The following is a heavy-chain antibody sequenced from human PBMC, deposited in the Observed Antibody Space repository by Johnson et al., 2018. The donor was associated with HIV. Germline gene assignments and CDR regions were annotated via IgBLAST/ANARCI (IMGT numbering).Heavy chain of an antibody. Sequence: VQLVESGGGLVNPGGSLRLSCAASGFTFDDYAMHWVRQAPGKGLEWVSGISWNSGSIGYADSVKGRFTISRDNAKNSLYLQMNSLRAEDTALYYCAKAVSGSYDDAFDIWGQGTMVTVSS. V-gene: IGHV3-9*01. J-gene: IGHJ3*02. CDR1: GFTFDDYA. D-gene: IGHD1-26*01. CDR3: AKAVSGSYDDAFDI. CDR2: ISWNSGSI.